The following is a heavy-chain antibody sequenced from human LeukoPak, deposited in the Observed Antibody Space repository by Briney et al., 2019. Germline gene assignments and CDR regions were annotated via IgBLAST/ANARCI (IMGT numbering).Heavy chain of an antibody. CDR1: GFTFSSYA. Sequence: GGSLRLSCAASGFTFSSYAMSWVRQAPGKGLEWVSAISGSGGSTYYAGSVKGRFTISRDNSKNTLYLQMNSLRAEDTAVYYCAKAPMVTAIDYYYYMDVWGKGTTVTVSS. CDR3: AKAPMVTAIDYYYYMDV. D-gene: IGHD2-21*02. V-gene: IGHV3-23*01. CDR2: ISGSGGST. J-gene: IGHJ6*03.